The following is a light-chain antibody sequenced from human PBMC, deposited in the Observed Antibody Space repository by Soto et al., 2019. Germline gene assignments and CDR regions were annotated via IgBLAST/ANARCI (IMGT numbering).Light chain of an antibody. CDR1: QGIRND. CDR3: LQHNSYPRT. V-gene: IGKV1-17*01. CDR2: AAS. Sequence: DIQMTQSPSSLSASVGDRVTITCRASQGIRNDLSWYQQKPGKAPKRLFYAASTLQRVAPSRFSGSGSGTEFTLTISSLQPEDFATYYCLQHNSYPRTFGQGTEVEIK. J-gene: IGKJ1*01.